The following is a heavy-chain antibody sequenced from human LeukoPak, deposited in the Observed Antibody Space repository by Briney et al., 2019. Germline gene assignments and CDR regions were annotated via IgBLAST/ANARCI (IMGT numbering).Heavy chain of an antibody. Sequence: SETLSLTCTVSGGSISSSSYYLGWIRQPPGKGLEWIGSIYYSGSTYYNPSLKSRVTISVDTSKNQFSLKLSSVTAADTAVYYCARHTRYCSSTSCYPRFDYWGQGTLVTVSS. D-gene: IGHD2-2*01. CDR1: GGSISSSSYY. CDR2: IYYSGST. J-gene: IGHJ4*02. CDR3: ARHTRYCSSTSCYPRFDY. V-gene: IGHV4-39*01.